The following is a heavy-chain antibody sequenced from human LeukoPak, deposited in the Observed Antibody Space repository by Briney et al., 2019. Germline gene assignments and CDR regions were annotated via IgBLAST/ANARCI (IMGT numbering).Heavy chain of an antibody. CDR1: GGSFSGYY. D-gene: IGHD4-17*01. CDR2: IYHSGST. Sequence: SETLSLTCAVYGGSFSGYYWGWIRQPPGKGLEWIGSIYHSGSTYYNPSLKSRVTISVDTSKNQFSLKLSSVTAADTAVYYCASALTTVTQFDYWGQGTLVTVSS. J-gene: IGHJ4*02. V-gene: IGHV4-38-2*01. CDR3: ASALTTVTQFDY.